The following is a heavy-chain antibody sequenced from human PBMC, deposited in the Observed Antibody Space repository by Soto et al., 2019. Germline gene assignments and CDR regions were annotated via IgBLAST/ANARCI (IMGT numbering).Heavy chain of an antibody. CDR3: ASPLRRHNAFDI. D-gene: IGHD3-16*01. Sequence: SVKVSCKASGGTFSSYAISWVRQAPGQGLEWMGGIIPIFGTANYAQKFQGRVTITADESTSTAYMELSSLRSEDTAVYYCASPLRRHNAFDIWGQGTMVTVS. V-gene: IGHV1-69*13. CDR2: IIPIFGTA. CDR1: GGTFSSYA. J-gene: IGHJ3*02.